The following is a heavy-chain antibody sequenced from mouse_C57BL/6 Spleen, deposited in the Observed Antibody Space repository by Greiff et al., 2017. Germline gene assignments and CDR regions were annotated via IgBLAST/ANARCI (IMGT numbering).Heavy chain of an antibody. V-gene: IGHV1-15*01. CDR3: TREDSSWFAY. CDR1: GYTFTDYE. Sequence: QVHVKQSGAELVRPGASVTLSCKASGYTFTDYEMHWVKQTPVHGLEWIGAIDPETGGTAYNQKFKGKAILTADKSSSTAYMELRSLTSEDSAVYYCTREDSSWFAYWGQGTLVTVSA. D-gene: IGHD2-12*01. J-gene: IGHJ3*01. CDR2: IDPETGGT.